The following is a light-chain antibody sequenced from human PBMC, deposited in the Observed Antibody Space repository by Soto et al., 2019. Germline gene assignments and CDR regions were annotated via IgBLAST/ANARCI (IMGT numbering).Light chain of an antibody. CDR2: GAS. Sequence: EIVLTQSPGSLSLSPGQRATLSCRASQSVDTTFFAWYQKKPGQAPTLLIYGASKRATGIPDTFSGSGSGTDFTLIISRLEPEDFAVYYCQQYMSSVTFGQGTKVEIK. CDR1: QSVDTTF. V-gene: IGKV3-20*01. CDR3: QQYMSSVT. J-gene: IGKJ1*01.